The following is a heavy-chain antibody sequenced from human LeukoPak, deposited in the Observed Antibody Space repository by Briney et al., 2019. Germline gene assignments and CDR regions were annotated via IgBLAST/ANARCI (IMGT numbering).Heavy chain of an antibody. CDR3: ARETVAYYFDY. J-gene: IGHJ4*02. Sequence: SETLSLTCTVSVGSISSGSYYWSWIRQPAGKGLEWIGRIYTNGSTNYNPSLKSRVTISVDTSKNQYSLKLSSVTAADTAVYYCARETVAYYFDYWGQGTLVTVSS. D-gene: IGHD6-19*01. CDR2: IYTNGST. V-gene: IGHV4-61*02. CDR1: VGSISSGSYY.